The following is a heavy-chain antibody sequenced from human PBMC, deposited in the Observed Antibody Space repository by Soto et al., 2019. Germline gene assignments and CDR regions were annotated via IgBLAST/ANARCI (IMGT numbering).Heavy chain of an antibody. V-gene: IGHV1-8*01. J-gene: IGHJ6*02. CDR2: MNPNSGNT. CDR3: ARETRPYYYDSSGSIGGYYYYYGMDV. D-gene: IGHD3-22*01. Sequence: ASVKVSCKVSGYTFTSYDINWVRQATGQGLEWMGWMNPNSGNTGYAQKFQGRVTMTRNTSISTAYMELSSLRSEDTAVYYCARETRPYYYDSSGSIGGYYYYYGMDVWGQGTTVTVSS. CDR1: GYTFTSYD.